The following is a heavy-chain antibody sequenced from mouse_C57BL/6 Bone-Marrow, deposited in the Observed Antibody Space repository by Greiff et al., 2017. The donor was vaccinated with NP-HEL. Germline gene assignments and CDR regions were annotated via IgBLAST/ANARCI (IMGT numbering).Heavy chain of an antibody. CDR2: INPNNGGT. V-gene: IGHV1-26*01. CDR1: GYTFTDYY. Sequence: EVQLQQSGPELVKPGASVKISCKASGYTFTDYYMNWVKQSHGKSLEWIGDINPNNGGTSYNQKFKGKATLTVDKSSSTAYMELRSLTSEDSAVYYCARGGGGYLSNYYAMDYWGQGTSVTVSS. D-gene: IGHD2-3*01. J-gene: IGHJ4*01. CDR3: ARGGGGYLSNYYAMDY.